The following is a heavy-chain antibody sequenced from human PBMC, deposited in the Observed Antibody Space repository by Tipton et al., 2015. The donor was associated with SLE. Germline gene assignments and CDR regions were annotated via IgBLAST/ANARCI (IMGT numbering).Heavy chain of an antibody. CDR2: IYTSGST. CDR1: GGSFSGYY. D-gene: IGHD2-2*01. V-gene: IGHV4-4*08. Sequence: TLSLTCAVYGGSFSGYYWSWIRQPPGKGLEWIGRIYTSGSTNYNPSLKSRVTISVDTSKNQFSLKLSSVTAADTAVYYCAREPFVPAAGKARGYYYYMDVWGKGTTVTVSS. J-gene: IGHJ6*03. CDR3: AREPFVPAAGKARGYYYYMDV.